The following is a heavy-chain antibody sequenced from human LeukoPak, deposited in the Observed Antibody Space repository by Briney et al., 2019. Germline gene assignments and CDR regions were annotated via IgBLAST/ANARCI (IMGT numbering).Heavy chain of an antibody. D-gene: IGHD2-2*01. J-gene: IGHJ6*03. V-gene: IGHV1-18*01. CDR3: ARECSSTSCYWGFDYMDV. CDR1: GYTFTSYG. CDR2: ISAYNGNT. Sequence: ASVKVSCKASGYTFTSYGISWVRQAPGQGLEWMGWISAYNGNTNYAQKLQGRVTMTTDTSMSTAYMELRSLRSDDTAVYYCARECSSTSCYWGFDYMDVWGKGTTVTVSS.